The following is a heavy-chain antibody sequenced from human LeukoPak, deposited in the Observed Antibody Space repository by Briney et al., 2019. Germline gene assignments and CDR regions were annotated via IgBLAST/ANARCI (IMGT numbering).Heavy chain of an antibody. CDR2: ISYSGST. D-gene: IGHD4-17*01. CDR1: GGSISSSSYY. Sequence: PSETLSLTCTVSGGSISSSSYYWGWIRQPPGKGLEWIGSISYSGSTYYNPSLKSRVTISVDTSKNQFSLKLSSVTAADTAVYYCASYGDYPHNYWGQGTLVTVSS. J-gene: IGHJ4*02. V-gene: IGHV4-39*01. CDR3: ASYGDYPHNY.